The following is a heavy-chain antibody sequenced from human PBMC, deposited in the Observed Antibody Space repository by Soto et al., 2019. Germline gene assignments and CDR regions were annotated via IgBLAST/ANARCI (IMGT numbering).Heavy chain of an antibody. CDR3: ARLTSGSGSSTYYYYSYGMDV. J-gene: IGHJ6*01. CDR2: INHSGST. CDR1: GGSFSGYY. Sequence: SETLSLTCAVYGGSFSGYYWSWIRQPPGKGLEWIGEINHSGSTNYNPSLKSRVTISVDTSKNQFSLKLRSVTAADTAVYYCARLTSGSGSSTYYYYSYGMDVWGQGTTVTVSS. V-gene: IGHV4-34*01. D-gene: IGHD3-10*01.